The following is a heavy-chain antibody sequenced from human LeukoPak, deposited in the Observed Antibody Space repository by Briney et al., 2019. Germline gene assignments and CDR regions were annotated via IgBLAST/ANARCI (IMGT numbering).Heavy chain of an antibody. CDR1: GFTFSSYA. V-gene: IGHV3-23*01. CDR2: ISGSGGST. CDR3: AKGYDSSGYYNKRPDY. J-gene: IGHJ4*02. Sequence: GGSLRLSCAASGFTFSSYAMSWVRQAPGKGLEWVSAISGSGGSTYYADSVKGRFTISRDNAKNTLYLQMNSLRAEDTAVYYCAKGYDSSGYYNKRPDYWGQGTLVTVSS. D-gene: IGHD3-22*01.